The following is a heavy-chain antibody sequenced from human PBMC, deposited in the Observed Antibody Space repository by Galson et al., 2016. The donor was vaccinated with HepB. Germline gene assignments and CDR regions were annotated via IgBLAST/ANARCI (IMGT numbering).Heavy chain of an antibody. J-gene: IGHJ4*02. V-gene: IGHV3-53*01. CDR1: GFAVRSNF. CDR3: ARVQRFYVYTWGISCPRYFDF. CDR2: IYSGGST. Sequence: SLRLSCAVSGFAVRSNFMAWVRQAPGKGLEWVSLIYSGGSTYYADSVRGRFTISRDISKNTLFLEMLNLRAEDTAVYYCARVQRFYVYTWGISCPRYFDFWGQGTLVTVSS. D-gene: IGHD3-16*01.